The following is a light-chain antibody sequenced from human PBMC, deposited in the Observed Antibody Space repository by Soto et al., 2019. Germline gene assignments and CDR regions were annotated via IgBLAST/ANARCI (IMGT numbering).Light chain of an antibody. Sequence: ETGLTQSPGTLSLSPGERATLSCRASQTVTSRYLAWYQQRSCQAPRPLIDSVSSRATGVPDRFSGSGSGTDFTLTVNRLEPEDFAVYYCQQYDRSPPTFGQGTKVEI. CDR2: SVS. CDR1: QTVTSRY. CDR3: QQYDRSPPT. J-gene: IGKJ1*01. V-gene: IGKV3-20*01.